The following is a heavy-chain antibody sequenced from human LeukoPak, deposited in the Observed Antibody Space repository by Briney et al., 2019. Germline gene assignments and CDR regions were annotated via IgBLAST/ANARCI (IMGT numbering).Heavy chain of an antibody. J-gene: IGHJ4*02. V-gene: IGHV3-30*18. CDR2: ISYDGSNE. D-gene: IGHD3-10*01. Sequence: GGSLRLSCAASGFTFRNYGMHWVRQAPGKGLEWVAIISYDGSNEYYADSVKGRFTISRDNSKNTLYLQVNSLRAEDTAVYYCAKDSHSYYYGSGSYFDYWGQGTLVTVSS. CDR3: AKDSHSYYYGSGSYFDY. CDR1: GFTFRNYG.